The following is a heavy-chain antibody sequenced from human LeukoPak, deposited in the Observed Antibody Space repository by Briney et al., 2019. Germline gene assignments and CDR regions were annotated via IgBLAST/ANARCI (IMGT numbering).Heavy chain of an antibody. J-gene: IGHJ4*02. D-gene: IGHD6-13*01. CDR3: ARGRGISSSWYMLLY. CDR1: SGSFSGYY. Sequence: SETLSLTCAVYSGSFSGYYWSWIRQPPGKGLEWIGEINHSGSTNYNPSLKSRVTISVDTSKNQFSLKLSSVTAADTAVYYCARGRGISSSWYMLLYWGQGTLVTVSS. CDR2: INHSGST. V-gene: IGHV4-34*01.